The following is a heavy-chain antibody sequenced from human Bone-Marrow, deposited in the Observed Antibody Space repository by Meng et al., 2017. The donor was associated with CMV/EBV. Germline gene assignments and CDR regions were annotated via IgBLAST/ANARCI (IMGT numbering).Heavy chain of an antibody. J-gene: IGHJ6*02. CDR3: ARDLVSSSSRPNYYYGMDV. CDR2: ISSSSSYI. CDR1: GFTFSSYS. Sequence: GGSLRLSCAASGFTFSSYSMNWVRQDPGKGLEWVSAISSSSSYIYYADSVKGRFTISRDNAKNSLYLQMNSLRAEDTAVYYCARDLVSSSSRPNYYYGMDVWGQGTTVTVSS. D-gene: IGHD6-6*01. V-gene: IGHV3-21*01.